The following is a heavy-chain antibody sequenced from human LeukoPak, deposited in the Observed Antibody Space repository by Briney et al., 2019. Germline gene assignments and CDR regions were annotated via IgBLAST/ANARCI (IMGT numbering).Heavy chain of an antibody. CDR1: GFTFSSYA. Sequence: PGGSLRLSCAASGFTFSSYAMSWVRQAPGKGLEWVAVIWYDGSNKYYADSVKGRFTISRDNSKNTLYLQMNSLRAEDTAVYYCARDPNSSGYYFVPDYWGQGTLATVSS. CDR2: IWYDGSNK. CDR3: ARDPNSSGYYFVPDY. J-gene: IGHJ4*02. V-gene: IGHV3-33*08. D-gene: IGHD3-22*01.